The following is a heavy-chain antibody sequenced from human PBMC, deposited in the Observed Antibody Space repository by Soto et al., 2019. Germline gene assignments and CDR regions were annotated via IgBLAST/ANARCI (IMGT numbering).Heavy chain of an antibody. J-gene: IGHJ2*01. CDR1: GGSFSGYY. D-gene: IGHD6-6*01. V-gene: IGHV4-34*01. CDR3: ARVSGRIAARRWYFDL. Sequence: QVQLQQWGAGLLKPSETLSLTCAVYGGSFSGYYWSWIRQPPGKGLEWIGEINHSGSTNYNPSLKSRVTISVDTSKNQFSLKLSSVTAADTAVYYCARVSGRIAARRWYFDLWGRGTLVTVSS. CDR2: INHSGST.